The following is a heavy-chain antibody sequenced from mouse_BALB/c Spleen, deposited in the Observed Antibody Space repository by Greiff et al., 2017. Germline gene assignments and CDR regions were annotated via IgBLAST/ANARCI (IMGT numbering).Heavy chain of an antibody. D-gene: IGHD2-1*01. CDR3: ARWRDGNYVFAY. J-gene: IGHJ3*01. V-gene: IGHV3-8*02. Sequence: EVQLVESGPSLVKPSQTLSLTCSVTGDSITSGYWNWIRKFPGNKLEYMGYISYSGSTYYNPSLKSRISITRDTSKNQYYLQLNSVTTEDTATYYCARWRDGNYVFAYWGQGTLVTVSA. CDR1: GDSITSGY. CDR2: ISYSGST.